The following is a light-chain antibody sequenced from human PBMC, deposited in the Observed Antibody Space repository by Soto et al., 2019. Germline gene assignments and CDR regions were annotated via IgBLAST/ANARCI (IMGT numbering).Light chain of an antibody. Sequence: NFMLTQPHSVSESPGKTVTISCTRSSGSIASNYVQWYHQRPGSAPTIVMYEDNQRPSGVPDRFSGSIDRSSNSASLTISGLKTEYEGDFYCQSYDSSNWVFGGGTKLTVL. J-gene: IGLJ3*02. CDR3: QSYDSSNWV. V-gene: IGLV6-57*04. CDR1: SGSIASNY. CDR2: EDN.